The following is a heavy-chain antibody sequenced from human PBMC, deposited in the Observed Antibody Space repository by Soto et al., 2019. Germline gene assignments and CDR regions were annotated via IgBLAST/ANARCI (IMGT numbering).Heavy chain of an antibody. D-gene: IGHD1-26*01. CDR1: GYTFTSYG. CDR3: ARSSGTYPPSRYYYGLDV. J-gene: IGHJ6*02. Sequence: QVQLVQSGPEVKKPGASVKVSCKASGYTFTSYGFIWVRQAPGQGLEWMGGISAYNGDTNYPQKFQARVTMTTDTSTSTAYLDLRSLRSDDTAVYYCARSSGTYPPSRYYYGLDVWGQGTTVTVSS. CDR2: ISAYNGDT. V-gene: IGHV1-18*01.